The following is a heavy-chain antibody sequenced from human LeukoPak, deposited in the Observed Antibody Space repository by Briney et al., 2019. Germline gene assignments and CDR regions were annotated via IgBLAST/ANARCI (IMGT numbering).Heavy chain of an antibody. D-gene: IGHD1-26*01. CDR1: GYSFTNYW. CDR2: VYPGDSDV. V-gene: IGHV5-51*01. J-gene: IGHJ4*01. Sequence: GESLKISCKSSGYSFTNYWIGWLRQMPGEGLEWMGIVYPGDSDVKYSPSFQGQVTISVDKSLRTSYLQWNSLQASDTAMHYCARHAIVGLLKDYFPYWGQGTLVTVSS. CDR3: ARHAIVGLLKDYFPY.